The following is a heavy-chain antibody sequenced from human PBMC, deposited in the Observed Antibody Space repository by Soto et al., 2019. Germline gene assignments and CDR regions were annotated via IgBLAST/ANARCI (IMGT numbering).Heavy chain of an antibody. D-gene: IGHD3-9*01. Sequence: QVQLVQSGAEVQKPGSSVKVSCKASGGTVTNYTISWVRQAPGQGLEWMGGIIPMFGTTNHAQKFQGRVTINANKSTATDHMELSSRRAEATAVYECAIGIGLRYFAWPFEYWGQGTLVTVSS. J-gene: IGHJ4*02. CDR1: GGTVTNYT. V-gene: IGHV1-69*06. CDR2: IIPMFGTT. CDR3: AIGIGLRYFAWPFEY.